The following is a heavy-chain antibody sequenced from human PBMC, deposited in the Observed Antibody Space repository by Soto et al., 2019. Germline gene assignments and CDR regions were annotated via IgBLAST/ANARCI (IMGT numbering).Heavy chain of an antibody. Sequence: PSETLSLTCTVSGGSISSSSYYWAWIRKTPGKGLEWIGKINHSGSTNYNPSLKSRVTISVDTSKNQFSLKLSSVTAADTAVYYCARGYMVRAVIGLYPYYYYMDVWGKGTTVTVSS. CDR3: ARGYMVRAVIGLYPYYYYMDV. CDR2: INHSGST. D-gene: IGHD3-10*01. CDR1: GGSISSSSYY. J-gene: IGHJ6*03. V-gene: IGHV4-39*07.